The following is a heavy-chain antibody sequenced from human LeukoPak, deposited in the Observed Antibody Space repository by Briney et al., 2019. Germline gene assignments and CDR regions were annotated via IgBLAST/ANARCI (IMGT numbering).Heavy chain of an antibody. CDR1: GFAFSSYA. J-gene: IGHJ3*02. CDR3: ARDPNGDYIGAFDM. Sequence: GGSLRLSCAASGFAFSSYAMSWVRQAPGKGLEWVSAISGSGDNAYYADSVKGRFTISRDNSKNTLYLHMSSLRAEDTAVYYCARDPNGDYIGAFDMWGPGTMVTVSS. CDR2: ISGSGDNA. D-gene: IGHD4-17*01. V-gene: IGHV3-23*01.